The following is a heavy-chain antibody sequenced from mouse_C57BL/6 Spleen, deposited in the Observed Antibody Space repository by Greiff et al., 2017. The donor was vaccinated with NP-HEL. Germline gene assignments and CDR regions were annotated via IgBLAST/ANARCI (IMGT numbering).Heavy chain of an antibody. J-gene: IGHJ3*01. V-gene: IGHV5-4*03. CDR2: ISDGGSYT. CDR3: ASYGLLYTPFAY. CDR1: GFTFSSYA. D-gene: IGHD2-12*01. Sequence: DVMLVESGGGLVKPGGSLKLSCAASGFTFSSYAMSWVRQTPEKRLEWVATISDGGSYTYYPDNVKGRFTISRDNAKNNLYLQMSHLKSEDTAMYYCASYGLLYTPFAYWGQGTLVTVSA.